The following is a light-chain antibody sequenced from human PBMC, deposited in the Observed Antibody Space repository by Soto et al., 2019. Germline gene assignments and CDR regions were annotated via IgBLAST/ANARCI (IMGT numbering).Light chain of an antibody. CDR1: RSDVGDYNY. J-gene: IGLJ2*01. V-gene: IGLV2-8*01. CDR2: DVT. CDR3: SSYAGSDNFEV. Sequence: QSALTQPPSASGSPGQSVTISCTGTRSDVGDYNYVSWYQQHPGKAPKLLIYDVTKRPSGVPDRFSGSKSANTASLTVSGLQAEDEAAYYCSSYAGSDNFEVFGGGTKLTVL.